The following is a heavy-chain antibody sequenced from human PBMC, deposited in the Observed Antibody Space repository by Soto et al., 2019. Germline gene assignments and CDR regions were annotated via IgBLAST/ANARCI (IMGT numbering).Heavy chain of an antibody. CDR3: AKDGSHDFDY. J-gene: IGHJ4*02. D-gene: IGHD1-26*01. Sequence: QVQLVESGGGVVQPGRSLRLSCAASGFTFSHYAMHWVRQAPGKGLEWVALMSDDGSNEYYADSVKGRFPISGDNSKKTLYLQMNSPRAEDTAVYYCAKDGSHDFDYWGQGTLVTVSS. CDR1: GFTFSHYA. CDR2: MSDDGSNE. V-gene: IGHV3-30*18.